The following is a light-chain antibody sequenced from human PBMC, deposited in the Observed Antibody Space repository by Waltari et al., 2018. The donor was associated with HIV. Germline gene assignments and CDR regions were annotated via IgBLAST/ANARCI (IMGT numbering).Light chain of an antibody. CDR3: SSYTSRNTHV. CDR2: EVS. Sequence: QSALTQPASVSGSPGQSITISCTGTSSDVGGYDYVSWYQQHPGKAPKLRIYEVSSRPSVVSHRFSGSKSGNTASLTISGLQAEDEADYYCSSYTSRNTHVFGTGTKVTAL. V-gene: IGLV2-14*01. CDR1: SSDVGGYDY. J-gene: IGLJ1*01.